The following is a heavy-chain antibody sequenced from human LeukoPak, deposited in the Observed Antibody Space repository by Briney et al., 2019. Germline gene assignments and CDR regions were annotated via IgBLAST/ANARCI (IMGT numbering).Heavy chain of an antibody. CDR2: IRNDGSNK. V-gene: IGHV3-30*02. J-gene: IGHJ4*02. CDR1: GFTFSSYG. CDR3: AKSSSSWEPDY. Sequence: GGSLRLSCAASGFTFSSYGMHWVRQAPGKGLEWVAFIRNDGSNKYYADSVKGRFTISRDNSKNTLYLQMNSLRAGDTAVYYCAKSSSSWEPDYWGQGTLVTVSS. D-gene: IGHD6-13*01.